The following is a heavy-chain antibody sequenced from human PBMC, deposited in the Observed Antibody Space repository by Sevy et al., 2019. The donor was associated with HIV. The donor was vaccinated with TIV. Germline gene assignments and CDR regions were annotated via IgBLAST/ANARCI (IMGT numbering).Heavy chain of an antibody. V-gene: IGHV3-48*02. CDR1: GFTFSSYS. J-gene: IGHJ4*02. CDR2: ISNISRTI. Sequence: GGSLRLSCAASGFTFSSYSMNWVRQAPGKGLEWVSYISNISRTIYYADSVRGRFTISRYHARNSLYLQMNSLRDEDTAVYYCATLFHYSSQFDCWVQGTLVTVSS. CDR3: ATLFHYSSQFDC. D-gene: IGHD4-4*01.